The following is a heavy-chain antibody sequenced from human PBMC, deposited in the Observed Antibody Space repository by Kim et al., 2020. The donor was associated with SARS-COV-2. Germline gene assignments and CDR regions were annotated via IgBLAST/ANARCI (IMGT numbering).Heavy chain of an antibody. J-gene: IGHJ4*02. CDR2: IYYSGST. Sequence: SETLSLTCTVSGGSISSSSYYWGWIRQPPGKGLEWIGSIYYSGSTYYNPSLKSRVTISVDTSKNQFSLKLSSVTAADTAVYYCARLWGAAGFGYWGQGTLVTVSS. CDR3: ARLWGAAGFGY. CDR1: GGSISSSSYY. V-gene: IGHV4-39*01. D-gene: IGHD6-13*01.